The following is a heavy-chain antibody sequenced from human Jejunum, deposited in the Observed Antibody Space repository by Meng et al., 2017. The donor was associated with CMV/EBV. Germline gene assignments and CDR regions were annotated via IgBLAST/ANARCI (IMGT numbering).Heavy chain of an antibody. Sequence: SVRDYYRSWIRQPPGKGLEWSGYIFSSGTTDYDPSLKSRVTMSVDMSKTQFSLTLTSVTAADASVYYCARGDHCGTTACYPHWFDPWGRGTLVTVSS. CDR3: ARGDHCGTTACYPHWFDP. CDR1: SVRDYY. V-gene: IGHV4-59*02. D-gene: IGHD2-2*01. CDR2: IFSSGTT. J-gene: IGHJ5*02.